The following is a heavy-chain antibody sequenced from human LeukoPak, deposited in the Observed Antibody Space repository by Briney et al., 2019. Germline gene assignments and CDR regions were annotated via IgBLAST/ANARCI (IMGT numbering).Heavy chain of an antibody. CDR1: GYTFTGYY. J-gene: IGHJ4*02. D-gene: IGHD3-22*01. V-gene: IGHV1-2*06. CDR2: INPNSGGT. CDR3: ALTQTYYYDSSGYYVLDY. Sequence: ASVKVSCKASGYTFTGYYMHLVRQAPGQGLEWMGRINPNSGGTNYAQKFQGRVTMTRDTSISTAYMELSRLRSDDTAVYYCALTQTYYYDSSGYYVLDYWGQGTLVTVSS.